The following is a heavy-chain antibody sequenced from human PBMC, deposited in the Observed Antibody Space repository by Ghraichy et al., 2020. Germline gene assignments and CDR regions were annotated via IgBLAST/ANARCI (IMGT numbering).Heavy chain of an antibody. CDR1: GFTVSSNY. CDR2: IYSGGST. Sequence: GGSLRLSCLASGFTVSSNYMSWVRQAPGKGLEWVSVIYSGGSTYYADSVRGRFTISRDNSKNTLYLQMNSLRAEDTAVYYCARDPPFYYYAMDVWGQGTTVTVSS. CDR3: ARDPPFYYYAMDV. J-gene: IGHJ6*02. V-gene: IGHV3-66*01.